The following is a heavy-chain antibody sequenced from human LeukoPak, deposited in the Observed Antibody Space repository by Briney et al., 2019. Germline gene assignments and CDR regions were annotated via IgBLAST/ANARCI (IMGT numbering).Heavy chain of an antibody. Sequence: SQTLSLTCTVSGGSISSGSYYWSWIRQPAGKGLEWIGRIYTSGSTNYNPSLKSRVTISVDTSKNQFSLKLSSVTAADTAVYCCARSYDSSGYYAFDIWGQGTMVTVSS. CDR1: GGSISSGSYY. J-gene: IGHJ3*02. D-gene: IGHD3-22*01. V-gene: IGHV4-61*02. CDR3: ARSYDSSGYYAFDI. CDR2: IYTSGST.